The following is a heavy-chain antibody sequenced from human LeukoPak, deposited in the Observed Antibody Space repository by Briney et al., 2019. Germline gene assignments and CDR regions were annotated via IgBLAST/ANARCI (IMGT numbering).Heavy chain of an antibody. D-gene: IGHD2-2*01. CDR2: IRYDGSNK. V-gene: IGHV3-30*02. CDR1: GFTFSSYG. CDR3: AKVARSPPNIVVVPAAPYYYYYMDV. J-gene: IGHJ6*03. Sequence: GGSLRLSCAASGFTFSSYGMHWVRQAPGKGLEWVAFIRYDGSNKYYADSVKGRFTISRDNSKNTLYLQMNSLRAEDTAVYYCAKVARSPPNIVVVPAAPYYYYYMDVWGKGTTVTVSS.